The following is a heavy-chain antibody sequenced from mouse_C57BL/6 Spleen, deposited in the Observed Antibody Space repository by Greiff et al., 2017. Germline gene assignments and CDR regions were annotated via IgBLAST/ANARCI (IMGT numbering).Heavy chain of an antibody. CDR1: GYTFTSYW. V-gene: IGHV1-55*01. D-gene: IGHD1-1*01. CDR3: ARSITTVVAFDY. Sequence: QVQLQQPGAELVKPGASVKMSCKASGYTFTSYWITWVKQRPGQGLEWIGDIYPGSGSTNYNEKFKSKATLTVDTSSSTAYMQLSSLTSESSAVYYCARSITTVVAFDYWGQGTTLTVSS. CDR2: IYPGSGST. J-gene: IGHJ2*01.